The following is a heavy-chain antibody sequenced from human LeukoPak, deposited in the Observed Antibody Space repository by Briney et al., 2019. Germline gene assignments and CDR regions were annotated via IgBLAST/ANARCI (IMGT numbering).Heavy chain of an antibody. CDR1: GFTFSSYS. D-gene: IGHD3-22*01. Sequence: GGSLRLSCAASGFTFSSYSMNWVRQAPGKGLEWVSSISSSSSYIYYADSVKGRFTISRDNAKNSLYLQMNSLRAEDAAVYYCARDSGSSGYYYPSSFWGQGTLVTVSS. V-gene: IGHV3-21*01. CDR2: ISSSSSYI. J-gene: IGHJ4*02. CDR3: ARDSGSSGYYYPSSF.